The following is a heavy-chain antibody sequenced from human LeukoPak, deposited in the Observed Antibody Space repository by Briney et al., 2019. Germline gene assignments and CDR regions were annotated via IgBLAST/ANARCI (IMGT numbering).Heavy chain of an antibody. CDR1: GYILTIFG. Sequence: ASVKVSCKASGYILTIFGISWVRQARGQGLEWMGWISGYNGNTKYVQKFQGRVTMTTDTSTSTAYMELRSLRSDDTAVYYCARDLTLRRNYDNSGYQIVPAFWGQGTLVTVSS. CDR2: ISGYNGNT. V-gene: IGHV1-18*01. D-gene: IGHD3-22*01. CDR3: ARDLTLRRNYDNSGYQIVPAF. J-gene: IGHJ4*02.